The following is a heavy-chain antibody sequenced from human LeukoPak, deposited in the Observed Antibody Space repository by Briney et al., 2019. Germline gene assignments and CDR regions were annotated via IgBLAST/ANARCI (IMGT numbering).Heavy chain of an antibody. CDR3: ARITYDSSGSNWFDP. Sequence: ESGPTLVNPTQPLTLTCTFSGFSLSTSGMGVSWIRQPPGKALEWLARIDWDGDKYYSTSLKTRLTISKDTSKNQVVLTMTNMDPVDTATYYCARITYDSSGSNWFDPWGQGTLVTVSS. CDR2: IDWDGDK. CDR1: GFSLSTSGMG. D-gene: IGHD3-22*01. V-gene: IGHV2-70*11. J-gene: IGHJ5*02.